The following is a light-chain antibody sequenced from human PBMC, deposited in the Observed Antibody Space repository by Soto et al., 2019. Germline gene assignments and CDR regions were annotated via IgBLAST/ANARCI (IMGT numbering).Light chain of an antibody. CDR3: SSYTSTNTLV. J-gene: IGLJ1*01. CDR1: TSDVGNYNY. Sequence: QSALTQPASVSGSPGQSITISSTGTTSDVGNYNYVSWYQQHPGKAPKLMIYEVSDRPSGVSNRFSGSKSGNTASLTISGLQGEDEADYYCSSYTSTNTLVFGTGTKLTVL. V-gene: IGLV2-14*01. CDR2: EVS.